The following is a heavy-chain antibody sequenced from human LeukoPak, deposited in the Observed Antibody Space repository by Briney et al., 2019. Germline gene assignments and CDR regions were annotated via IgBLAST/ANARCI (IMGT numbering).Heavy chain of an antibody. CDR1: GFPFSSHA. V-gene: IGHV3-23*01. CDR2: ISGSGGST. J-gene: IGHJ4*02. Sequence: GGSLRLSCAASGFPFSSHAMSWVRQAPGKGLEWVSGISGSGGSTYYADSVKGRFTISRDNSKNTLYLQMNSLRAEDTAVYYCAKVAPPHIVVVPAATGIGYWGQGTLVTVSS. CDR3: AKVAPPHIVVVPAATGIGY. D-gene: IGHD2-2*01.